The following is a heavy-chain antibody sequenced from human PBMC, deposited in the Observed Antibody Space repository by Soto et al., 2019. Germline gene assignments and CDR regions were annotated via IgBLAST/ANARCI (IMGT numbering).Heavy chain of an antibody. CDR2: IKSKTDGGTT. CDR3: TTDARGLILAPFDY. V-gene: IGHV3-15*01. CDR1: GFTFSNAW. D-gene: IGHD3-22*01. Sequence: GSLRLSCAASGFTFSNAWMSWVRQAPGKGLEWVGRIKSKTDGGTTDYAAPVKGRFTISRDDSKNTLYLQMNSLKTEDTAVYYCTTDARGLILAPFDYWGQGTLVTVSS. J-gene: IGHJ4*02.